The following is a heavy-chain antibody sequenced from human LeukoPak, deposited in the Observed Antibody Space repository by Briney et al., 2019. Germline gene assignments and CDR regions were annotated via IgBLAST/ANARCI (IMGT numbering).Heavy chain of an antibody. D-gene: IGHD3-3*01. Sequence: ASVKVSCKASGCTFTGYYMHWVRQAPGQGLEWMGWINPNSGGTNYAQKFQGRVTITRDTSISTAYMELSRLRSDDTAVYYCARKGSAYYDFWSGFSPFDYWGQGTLVTVSS. V-gene: IGHV1-2*02. CDR2: INPNSGGT. CDR3: ARKGSAYYDFWSGFSPFDY. CDR1: GCTFTGYY. J-gene: IGHJ4*02.